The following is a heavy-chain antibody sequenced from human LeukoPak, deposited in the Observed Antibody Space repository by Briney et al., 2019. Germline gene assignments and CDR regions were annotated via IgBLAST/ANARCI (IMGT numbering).Heavy chain of an antibody. CDR1: GGSISSGGYS. Sequence: SETLSLTCAVSGGSISSGGYSWSWIRQPPGKGLEWIGYIYHSGSTYYNPSLKSRVTISVDRSKNQFSLKLSSVTAADTAVYYCARGDPGEAFDIWGQGTMVTVSS. V-gene: IGHV4-30-2*01. J-gene: IGHJ3*02. D-gene: IGHD3-16*01. CDR3: ARGDPGEAFDI. CDR2: IYHSGST.